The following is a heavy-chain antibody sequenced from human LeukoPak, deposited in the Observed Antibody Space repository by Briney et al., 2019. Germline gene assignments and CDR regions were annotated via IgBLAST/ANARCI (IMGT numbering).Heavy chain of an antibody. Sequence: GGSLRLSCAASGLTFSSYAMHWVRQAPGKGLEWVAVISYDGSNKYYADSVKGRFTISRDNSKNTLYLQMNSLRAKDTAVYYCARGGRETAAVDYWGQGTLVTVSS. J-gene: IGHJ4*02. CDR3: ARGGRETAAVDY. CDR1: GLTFSSYA. CDR2: ISYDGSNK. D-gene: IGHD6-13*01. V-gene: IGHV3-30-3*01.